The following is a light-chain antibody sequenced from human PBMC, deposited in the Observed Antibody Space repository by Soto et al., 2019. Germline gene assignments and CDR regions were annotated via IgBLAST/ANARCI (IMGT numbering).Light chain of an antibody. CDR3: SSYTTSTTYV. V-gene: IGLV2-14*01. J-gene: IGLJ1*01. CDR2: EVS. CDR1: SSDVGTYNY. Sequence: QSALTQPASVSGSPGQSITISCTGTSSDVGTYNYVSWYQQLPGKAPKLMIYEVSNRPSGVSNRFSGSKSGNTASLTISGLQAEDEADYYCSSYTTSTTYVFGGGNKVTVL.